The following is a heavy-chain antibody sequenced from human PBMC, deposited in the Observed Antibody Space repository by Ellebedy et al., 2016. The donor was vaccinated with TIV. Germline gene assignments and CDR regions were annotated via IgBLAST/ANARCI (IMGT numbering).Heavy chain of an antibody. CDR1: GFTFSSYA. CDR2: ITDSGGST. CDR3: AKGPSAYDWVPNFY. V-gene: IGHV3-23*01. Sequence: GESLKISXAASGFTFSSYAMSWVRQAPGKGLEWVSAITDSGGSTNYADSVKGRFTISRDNSKNTVYLQMNSLRAEDTAIYFCAKGPSAYDWVPNFYWGQGTLVTVSS. J-gene: IGHJ4*02. D-gene: IGHD5-12*01.